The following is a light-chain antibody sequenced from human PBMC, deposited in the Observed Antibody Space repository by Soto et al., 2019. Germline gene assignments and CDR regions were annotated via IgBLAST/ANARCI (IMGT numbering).Light chain of an antibody. Sequence: QSALTQPASVSGSPGQSITISCTGTSSDVGGYNYVSWYQQHPGKAPKLMIYDVSNRPSGVSSRFSGSKSGNTASLTISGLQAEDEADYYCSSYTSSSTYVFGTGTKVTXL. CDR2: DVS. J-gene: IGLJ1*01. CDR3: SSYTSSSTYV. CDR1: SSDVGGYNY. V-gene: IGLV2-14*01.